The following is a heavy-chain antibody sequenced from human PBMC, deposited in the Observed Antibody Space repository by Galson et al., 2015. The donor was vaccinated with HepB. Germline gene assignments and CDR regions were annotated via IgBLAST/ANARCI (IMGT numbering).Heavy chain of an antibody. Sequence: SLRLSCAASGFTFSSYAMHWVRQAPGKGLEWVAVISYDGSNKYYADSVKGRFAISRDNSKNTLYLQMNSLRAEDTAVYYCARAGYSSWSGRFDYWGQGTLVTVSS. J-gene: IGHJ4*02. V-gene: IGHV3-30*09. CDR1: GFTFSSYA. D-gene: IGHD6-13*01. CDR2: ISYDGSNK. CDR3: ARAGYSSWSGRFDY.